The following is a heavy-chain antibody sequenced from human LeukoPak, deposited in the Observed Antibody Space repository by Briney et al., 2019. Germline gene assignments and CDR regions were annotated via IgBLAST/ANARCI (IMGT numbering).Heavy chain of an antibody. CDR1: GGTFSSYA. J-gene: IGHJ4*02. Sequence: SVKASCKASGGTFSSYAISWVRQAPGQGLEWMGRIIPILGIANYAQKFQGRVTITADKSTSTAYMELSSLRSEDTAVYYCARDGTVTTLNFDYWGQGTLVTVSS. CDR2: IIPILGIA. CDR3: ARDGTVTTLNFDY. D-gene: IGHD4-17*01. V-gene: IGHV1-69*04.